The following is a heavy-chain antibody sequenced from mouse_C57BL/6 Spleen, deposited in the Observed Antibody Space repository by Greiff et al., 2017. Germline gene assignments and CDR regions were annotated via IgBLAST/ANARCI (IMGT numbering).Heavy chain of an antibody. CDR1: GYTFTSYW. CDR2: IDPSDSYT. J-gene: IGHJ2*01. V-gene: IGHV1-69*01. D-gene: IGHD4-1*01. CDR3: ATELGRRVGGY. Sequence: VQLQQPGAELVMPGASVKLSCKASGYTFTSYWMHWVKQRPGQGLEWIGEIDPSDSYTNYNQKFKGKSTLTVDKSSSTAYMQLSSLTSGDSAVYYCATELGRRVGGYWGQGTTLTVSS.